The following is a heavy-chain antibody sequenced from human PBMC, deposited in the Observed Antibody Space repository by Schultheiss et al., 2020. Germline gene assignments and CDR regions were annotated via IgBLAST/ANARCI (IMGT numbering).Heavy chain of an antibody. CDR3: ASNVLVENAFDI. D-gene: IGHD2-21*01. J-gene: IGHJ3*02. Sequence: GESLKISCAASGFSFSSYGMSWVRQAPGKGLEWVSAISGSGGSTYYADSVKGRFTISRDNSKNTLYLQMNSLRAEDTAVYYCASNVLVENAFDIWGQGTMVTVSS. CDR2: ISGSGGST. V-gene: IGHV3-23*01. CDR1: GFSFSSYG.